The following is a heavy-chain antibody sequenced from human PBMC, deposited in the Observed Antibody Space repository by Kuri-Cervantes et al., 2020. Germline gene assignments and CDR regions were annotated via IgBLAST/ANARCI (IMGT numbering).Heavy chain of an antibody. J-gene: IGHJ4*02. D-gene: IGHD4-23*01. CDR2: ISWNSGSI. CDR3: AKSRTTVVTDKNFDY. V-gene: IGHV3-9*01. Sequence: GGSLRLSCAASGFTFDDYAMHWVRQAPGKGLEWVSGISWNSGSIGYADSVKGRFTISRDNAKNSLYLQMNSLRAEDTALYYCAKSRTTVVTDKNFDYWGQGTLVTVSS. CDR1: GFTFDDYA.